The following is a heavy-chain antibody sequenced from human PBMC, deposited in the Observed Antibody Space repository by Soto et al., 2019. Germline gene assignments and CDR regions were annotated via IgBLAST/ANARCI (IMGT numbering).Heavy chain of an antibody. V-gene: IGHV4-34*01. D-gene: IGHD4-17*01. Sequence: QVHLQQWGAGLLKPSETLSLTCAVYGGSFSGYYWSWIRQPPGKGLEWIGEINHSGSTNFNPSLKRRVSISVDTSKKQFSLTLSSVTAADTAVYYCAAHLKTTVTAYWYFDLWGRGTLVTVSS. CDR1: GGSFSGYY. CDR2: INHSGST. CDR3: AAHLKTTVTAYWYFDL. J-gene: IGHJ2*01.